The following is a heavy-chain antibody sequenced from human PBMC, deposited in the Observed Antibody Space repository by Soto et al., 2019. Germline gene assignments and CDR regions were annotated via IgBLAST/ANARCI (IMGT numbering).Heavy chain of an antibody. V-gene: IGHV3-23*01. J-gene: IGHJ4*02. CDR3: AKARLSYGDYFHFDY. CDR2: ISGSGGST. Sequence: PGGSLRLSCAASGFTFSSYAMSWVRQAPGKGLEWVSAISGSGGSTYYADSVKGRFTISRDNSKNTLYLQMNSLRAEDTAVYYCAKARLSYGDYFHFDYWGQGXLVTVSS. D-gene: IGHD4-17*01. CDR1: GFTFSSYA.